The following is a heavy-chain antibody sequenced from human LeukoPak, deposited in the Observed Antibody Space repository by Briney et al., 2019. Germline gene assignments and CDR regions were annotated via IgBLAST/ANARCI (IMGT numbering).Heavy chain of an antibody. CDR3: ARAGTWIPLWEPDY. Sequence: GGSLRLSCAAYGITFSSYAMHWVRQAPGKGLEWVAVISYDGSNKYYADSVKGRFTISRDNSKNTLYLQMNSLRAEDTAVYYCARAGTWIPLWEPDYWGQGNPGHRLL. D-gene: IGHD5-18*01. V-gene: IGHV3-30-3*01. CDR1: GITFSSYA. CDR2: ISYDGSNK. J-gene: IGHJ4*02.